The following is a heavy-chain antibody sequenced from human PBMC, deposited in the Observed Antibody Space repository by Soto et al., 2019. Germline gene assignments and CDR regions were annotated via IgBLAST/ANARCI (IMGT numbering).Heavy chain of an antibody. J-gene: IGHJ6*02. D-gene: IGHD2-15*01. CDR3: AKTMGDCSGGSCYGASSMDV. V-gene: IGHV3-23*01. CDR1: GFSFNTYA. CDR2: VSASGGST. Sequence: EVQLLESGGGLVQPGGSLRLSCAASGFSFNTYAMSWVRQARGKGPEWVSTVSASGGSTYSADSVKGRFTISRDNSKNSVHLQMNSLRAEDTAVYYCAKTMGDCSGGSCYGASSMDVWGQGITVTVSS.